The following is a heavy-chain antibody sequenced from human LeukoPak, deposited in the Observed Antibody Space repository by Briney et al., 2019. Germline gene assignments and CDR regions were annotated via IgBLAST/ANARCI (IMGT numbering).Heavy chain of an antibody. CDR3: ASDILTGNYYYYGMDV. Sequence: ASVKVSCKASGGTFSSYAISWVRQAPGQGLEWMGGIIPIFGTANYAQKFQGRVTITADASTSTAYMELSRLRSEDTAVYYCASDILTGNYYYYGMDVWGKGTTVTVSS. D-gene: IGHD3-9*01. V-gene: IGHV1-69*13. CDR1: GGTFSSYA. CDR2: IIPIFGTA. J-gene: IGHJ6*04.